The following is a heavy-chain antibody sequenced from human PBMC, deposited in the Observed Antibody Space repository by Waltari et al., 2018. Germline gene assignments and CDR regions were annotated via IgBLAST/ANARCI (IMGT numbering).Heavy chain of an antibody. CDR2: IYDSGST. Sequence: QVQLQESGPGLVKPSQTLSLTCTVSGGSISSGDYYWSWIRQPPGKGLEWIGYIYDSGSTSYNPSLKSRVTISVDTSKNQCSLKLSSVTAADTAVYYCAREVGYGDGDWFDPWGQGTLVTVSS. J-gene: IGHJ5*02. CDR3: AREVGYGDGDWFDP. D-gene: IGHD4-17*01. CDR1: GGSISSGDYY. V-gene: IGHV4-30-4*08.